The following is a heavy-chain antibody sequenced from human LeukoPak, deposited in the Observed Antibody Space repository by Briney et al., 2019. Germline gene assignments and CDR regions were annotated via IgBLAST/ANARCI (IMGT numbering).Heavy chain of an antibody. D-gene: IGHD3-22*01. CDR1: GGSFSDYY. V-gene: IGHV4-34*01. CDR2: INHSGSTT. J-gene: IGHJ4*02. Sequence: SETLSLTCAVYGGSFSDYYWSWIRQSPGKGLEWIGEINHSGSTTNYNPSLKNRVTISVDTSKKQFSLKLSSVTAADTAVYYCAREGDYYDTSGTLDYWGQGTLVTVSS. CDR3: AREGDYYDTSGTLDY.